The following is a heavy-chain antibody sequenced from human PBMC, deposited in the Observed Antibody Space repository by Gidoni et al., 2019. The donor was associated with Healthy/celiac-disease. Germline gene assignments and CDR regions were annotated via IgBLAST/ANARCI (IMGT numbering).Heavy chain of an antibody. CDR2: ISGSGGST. J-gene: IGHJ6*02. Sequence: EVQLLESGGGLVQPGGSLRLSCAASGFTFSSYAMSWVRQAHGKGLEWVSAISGSGGSTYYADSVKGRFTISRDNSKNTLYLQMNSLRAEDTAVYYCAGNRVHDYGGYYYGMDVWGQGTTVTVSS. CDR1: GFTFSSYA. V-gene: IGHV3-23*01. D-gene: IGHD4-17*01. CDR3: AGNRVHDYGGYYYGMDV.